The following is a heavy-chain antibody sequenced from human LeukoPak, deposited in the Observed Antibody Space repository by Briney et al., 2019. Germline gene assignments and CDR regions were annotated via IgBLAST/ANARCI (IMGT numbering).Heavy chain of an antibody. D-gene: IGHD3-3*01. J-gene: IGHJ3*02. CDR3: ARPHYDFWSGYYDAFDI. Sequence: GESLKISCKGSGYSFTSYWIGWVRQMPGKGLEWMGIIYPGDSDTRYSPSFQGQVTISADKSISTAYLQWSSLRASDTAMYYCARPHYDFWSGYYDAFDIWGRGTMVTVSS. V-gene: IGHV5-51*01. CDR2: IYPGDSDT. CDR1: GYSFTSYW.